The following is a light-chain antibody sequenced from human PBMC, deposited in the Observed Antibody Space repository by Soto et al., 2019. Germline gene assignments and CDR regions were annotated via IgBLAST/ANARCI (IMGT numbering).Light chain of an antibody. CDR3: NSYTSSNTFV. Sequence: SALTQPGSVSGSPGQAITVSCSGTSSDIGAHNFVSWYQQHPGKAPKLIIYEVINRPSGVSDRFSGSKSGNTASLTISGLQSEDEADYYCNSYTSSNTFVFGSGTKVTVL. CDR2: EVI. V-gene: IGLV2-14*03. J-gene: IGLJ1*01. CDR1: SSDIGAHNF.